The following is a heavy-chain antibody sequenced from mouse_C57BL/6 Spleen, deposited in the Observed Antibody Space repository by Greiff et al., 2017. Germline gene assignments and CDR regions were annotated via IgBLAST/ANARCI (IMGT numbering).Heavy chain of an antibody. CDR3: ARTSLPYSYFDV. V-gene: IGHV3-3*01. CDR2: TFYSGIT. D-gene: IGHD2-10*01. CDR1: GFSINSDCY. Sequence: EVQLQQSGPSLVRPSQTLSLTCTVTGFSINSDCYWIWIRQFPGNKLEYIGYTFYSGITYYNPSLESRTYITRDTSKNQFSLKLSSVTTEDTATYYCARTSLPYSYFDVWGTGTTVTVSS. J-gene: IGHJ1*03.